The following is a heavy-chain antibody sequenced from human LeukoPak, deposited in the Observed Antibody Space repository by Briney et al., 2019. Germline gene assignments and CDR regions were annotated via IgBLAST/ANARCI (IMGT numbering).Heavy chain of an antibody. D-gene: IGHD5-24*01. CDR1: GGSFSGYY. CDR3: ARAPRWLQPWFDY. V-gene: IGHV4-34*01. CDR2: INHSGST. J-gene: IGHJ4*02. Sequence: SETLSLTCAVYGGSFSGYYWSWIRQPPGKGLEWIGEINHSGSTNYNPSLKSRVTISVDTSKNQFSLKLSSVTAADTAVYYCARAPRWLQPWFDYWGQGTLVTVSS.